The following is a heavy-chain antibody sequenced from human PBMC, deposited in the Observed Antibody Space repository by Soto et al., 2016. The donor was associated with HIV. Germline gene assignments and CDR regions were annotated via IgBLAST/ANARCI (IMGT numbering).Heavy chain of an antibody. V-gene: IGHV3-23*01. Sequence: EVQLLESGGGLVQPGGSLRLSCAASGFTFSSYAMSWVRQAPGKGLEWVSAISGSGGSTYYADSVKGRFTISRDNSKNTLYLQMNSLRAEDTAVYYCAKVPVDIVATKGYFDYWGQGTLVTVSS. D-gene: IGHD5-12*01. CDR1: GFTFSSYA. CDR2: ISGSGGST. CDR3: AKVPVDIVATKGYFDY. J-gene: IGHJ4*02.